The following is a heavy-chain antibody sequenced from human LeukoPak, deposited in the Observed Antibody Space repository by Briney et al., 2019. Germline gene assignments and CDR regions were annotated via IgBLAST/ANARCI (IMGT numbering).Heavy chain of an antibody. D-gene: IGHD3-22*01. V-gene: IGHV3-30*03. CDR1: GFTFSSYA. CDR2: ISYDGSNK. CDR3: ARERYYDTSSGAFDI. Sequence: GSLRLSCAASGFTFSSYAMHWVRQAPGKGLEWVAVISYDGSNKYYADFVKGRFTISRDNSKNTLYLQMNSLRAEDTAVYYCARERYYDTSSGAFDIWGQGTMVTVSS. J-gene: IGHJ3*02.